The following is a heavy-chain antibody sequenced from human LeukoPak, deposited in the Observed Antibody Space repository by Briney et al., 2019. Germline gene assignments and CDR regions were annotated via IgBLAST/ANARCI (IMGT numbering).Heavy chain of an antibody. Sequence: GGSLRLSCAASVFTFSIYCMSCVCQAPGKGREWVANIKQEGSEKYYVDSVKGRFTISRDNAKNSLYLQMNSLRAEDTAVYYCARDPVDTAMEDAFDIWGQGTMVTVSS. CDR1: VFTFSIYC. CDR3: ARDPVDTAMEDAFDI. V-gene: IGHV3-7*03. CDR2: IKQEGSEK. D-gene: IGHD5-18*01. J-gene: IGHJ3*02.